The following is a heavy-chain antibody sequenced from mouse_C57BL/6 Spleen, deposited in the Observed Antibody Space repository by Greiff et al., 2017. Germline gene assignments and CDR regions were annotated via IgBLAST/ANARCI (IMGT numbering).Heavy chain of an antibody. CDR2: IDPSDSYT. Sequence: QVQLKQPGAELVMPGASVKLSCKASGYTFTSYWMHWVKQRPGQGLEWIGEIDPSDSYTNYNQKFKGKSTLTVDKSSSTAYMQLSSLTSEDSAVYYCARAPHYYGSSYDYWGQGTTLTVSS. D-gene: IGHD1-1*01. CDR1: GYTFTSYW. V-gene: IGHV1-69*01. CDR3: ARAPHYYGSSYDY. J-gene: IGHJ2*01.